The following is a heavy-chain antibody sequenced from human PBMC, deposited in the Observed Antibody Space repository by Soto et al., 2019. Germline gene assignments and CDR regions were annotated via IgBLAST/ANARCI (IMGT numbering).Heavy chain of an antibody. CDR2: IIPIFGTA. CDR3: ARRHEYGGNSDAFDI. CDR1: GVTFSSSA. Sequence: QVQLVQSGAEVKKPESSVKVSCKASGVTFSSSAINWVRQAPGQGPEWMGDIIPIFGTADYAQKFQGRVTITADESTSTSYMELRSLRSEDTAVYYCARRHEYGGNSDAFDIWGQGTVVTVSS. V-gene: IGHV1-69*12. D-gene: IGHD4-17*01. J-gene: IGHJ3*02.